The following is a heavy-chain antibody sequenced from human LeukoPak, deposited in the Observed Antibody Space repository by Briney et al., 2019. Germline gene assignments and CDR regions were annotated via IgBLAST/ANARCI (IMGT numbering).Heavy chain of an antibody. V-gene: IGHV5-51*01. CDR3: ASHSPGGVDTSPHPDAFDI. J-gene: IGHJ3*02. CDR1: GYSFTSYW. Sequence: GESLEISCKGSGYSFTSYWIGWVRQMPGKGLEWMGIIYPGDSDTRYSPSFQGQVTISADKSISTAYLQWSSLKASDTAMYYCASHSPGGVDTSPHPDAFDIWGQGTMVTVSS. CDR2: IYPGDSDT. D-gene: IGHD5-18*01.